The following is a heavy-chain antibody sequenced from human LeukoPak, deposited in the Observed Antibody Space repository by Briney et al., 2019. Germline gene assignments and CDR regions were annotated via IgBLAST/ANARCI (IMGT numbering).Heavy chain of an antibody. J-gene: IGHJ5*02. CDR1: GGSISSGSYY. D-gene: IGHD5-24*01. V-gene: IGHV4-30-4*01. CDR3: ASTRWRADSYNFWFDA. CDR2: ISYSGST. Sequence: PSETLSLTCTVSGGSISSGSYYWSWIRQPPGKGLEWIGYISYSGSTYYNPSLKSRILISVDTSKNQFSLKLSSVTAADTALYYCASTRWRADSYNFWFDAWGQGTLVTVSS.